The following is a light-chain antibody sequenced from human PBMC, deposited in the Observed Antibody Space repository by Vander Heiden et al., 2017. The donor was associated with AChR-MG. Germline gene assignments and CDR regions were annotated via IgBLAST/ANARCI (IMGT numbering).Light chain of an antibody. Sequence: DIQMTQSPSSLSASVGDRVTITCQASQDISNYLNWYQQKPGKAPKLLIYDASNLETGVPSRFSGSESGTDFTFTISSLQPEDIATYYCQQYDNSMYTFGQGPSWRSN. CDR2: DAS. J-gene: IGKJ2*01. CDR1: QDISNY. CDR3: QQYDNSMYT. V-gene: IGKV1-33*01.